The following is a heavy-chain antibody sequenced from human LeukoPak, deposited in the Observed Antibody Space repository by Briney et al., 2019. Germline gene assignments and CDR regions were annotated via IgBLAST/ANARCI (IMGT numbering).Heavy chain of an antibody. D-gene: IGHD3-9*01. J-gene: IGHJ5*02. CDR3: ARRHFDWSVPFDP. CDR2: INHSGST. Sequence: PSETLSLTCTVSGYSISSGYYWGWIRQPPGEGLEWIGEINHSGSTNYNPSLKSRVTISVDTSKNQFSLKLSSVTAADTAVYYCARRHFDWSVPFDPWGQGTLVTVSS. V-gene: IGHV4-38-2*02. CDR1: GYSISSGYY.